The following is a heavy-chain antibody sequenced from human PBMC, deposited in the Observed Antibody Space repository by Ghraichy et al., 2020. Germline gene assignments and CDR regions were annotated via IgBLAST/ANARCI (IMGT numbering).Heavy chain of an antibody. CDR3: CGTDIVVVVAARDAFDI. J-gene: IGHJ3*02. V-gene: IGHV4-59*01. CDR2: IYYSGST. CDR1: GGSISSYY. D-gene: IGHD2-15*01. Sequence: SETLSLTCTVSGGSISSYYWSWIRQPPGKGLEWIGYIYYSGSTNYNPSLKSRVTISVDTSKNQFSLKLSSVTAADTAVYYCCGTDIVVVVAARDAFDIWGQGTMVTVSS.